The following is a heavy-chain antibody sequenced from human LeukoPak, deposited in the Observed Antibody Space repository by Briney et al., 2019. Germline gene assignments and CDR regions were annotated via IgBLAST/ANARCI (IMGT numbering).Heavy chain of an antibody. CDR1: GGSFSGDY. CDR2: VNHSGRT. D-gene: IGHD4-17*01. Sequence: SETLSLTCAVYGGSFSGDYWSWIRQPPGKGLEWIGEVNHSGRTNYKPSLKSRVTISVDTSKNQFSLKLNSVTAADTAVYYCAGAGYGDSDFDYWGQGTLVTVSS. CDR3: AGAGYGDSDFDY. J-gene: IGHJ4*02. V-gene: IGHV4-34*01.